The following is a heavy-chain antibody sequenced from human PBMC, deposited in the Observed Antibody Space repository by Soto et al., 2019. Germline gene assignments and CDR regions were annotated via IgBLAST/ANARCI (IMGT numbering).Heavy chain of an antibody. CDR1: GFTFSSDW. CDR2: IKQDGSEK. Sequence: GTLRLSCAASGFTFSSDWMSWVRQAPGKGLEWVANIKQDGSEKYYVDSVKGRFTISRDNAKNSLYLQMNRLRAEDTAVYYCARDLASTTIPNYWGQGT. CDR3: ARDLASTTIPNY. D-gene: IGHD4-17*01. V-gene: IGHV3-7*04. J-gene: IGHJ4*02.